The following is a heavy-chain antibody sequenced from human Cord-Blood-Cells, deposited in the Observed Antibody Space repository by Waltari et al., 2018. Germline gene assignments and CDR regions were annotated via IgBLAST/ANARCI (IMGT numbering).Heavy chain of an antibody. CDR2: IYYSGST. Sequence: QLQLQESGPGLVKTSETLSLTCTVSGGSISSSSYYWGWVRPPPGKGLGLIGSIYYSGSTYYNPSLKSRVTISVDTSKNQFSLKLSSVTAADTAVYYCARLVSLGSSSWFDYWGQGTLVTVSS. D-gene: IGHD6-13*01. J-gene: IGHJ4*02. V-gene: IGHV4-39*01. CDR3: ARLVSLGSSSWFDY. CDR1: GGSISSSSYY.